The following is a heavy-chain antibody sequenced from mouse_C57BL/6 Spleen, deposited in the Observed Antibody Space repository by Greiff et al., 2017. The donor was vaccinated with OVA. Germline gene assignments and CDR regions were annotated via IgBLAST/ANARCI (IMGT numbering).Heavy chain of an antibody. J-gene: IGHJ4*01. CDR3: ARAAGYAMDY. CDR1: GFTFSDFY. CDR2: SRNKANDYTT. Sequence: EVKLVESGGGLVQSGRSLRLSCATSGFTFSDFYMEWVRQAPGKGLEWIAASRNKANDYTTEYSASVKGRFIVSRDTSQSILYLQMHSLGAEDTAISYCARAAGYAMDYWGPGTSVTVSS. V-gene: IGHV7-1*01.